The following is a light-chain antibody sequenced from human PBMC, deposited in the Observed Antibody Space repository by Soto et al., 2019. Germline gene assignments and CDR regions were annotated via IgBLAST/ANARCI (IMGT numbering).Light chain of an antibody. Sequence: EIVMTQSSATLSVSPGERATLSCRASQSVSTNLAWYQHKPGQAPRLLIYGASTRATGVPARFSGSGSGTDFTLSISSLQSEDFAVYYCQQYDTWPYTFGQGTNLDIK. V-gene: IGKV3-15*01. CDR3: QQYDTWPYT. CDR2: GAS. J-gene: IGKJ2*01. CDR1: QSVSTN.